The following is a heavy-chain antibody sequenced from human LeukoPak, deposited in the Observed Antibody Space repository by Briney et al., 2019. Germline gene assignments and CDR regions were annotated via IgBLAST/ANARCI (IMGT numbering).Heavy chain of an antibody. Sequence: GGSLRLSCAASGFTFSDYYMSWIRQAPGKGLEWVSYISSSGSTIYYADSVKGRFSISRDNAKDSVYLQMNSLRADDTAVYYCARETEPLDYGDSTNLDYWGQGTLVTVSS. J-gene: IGHJ4*02. CDR1: GFTFSDYY. V-gene: IGHV3-11*04. CDR2: ISSSGSTI. D-gene: IGHD4/OR15-4a*01. CDR3: ARETEPLDYGDSTNLDY.